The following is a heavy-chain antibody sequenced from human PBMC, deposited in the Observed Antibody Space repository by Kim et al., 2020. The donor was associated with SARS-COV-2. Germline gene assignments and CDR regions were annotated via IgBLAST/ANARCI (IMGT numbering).Heavy chain of an antibody. J-gene: IGHJ5*02. Sequence: GRITISRDNSKNSLYLQMNSLRTEDTALYYCAKEALRYFDWLLKYNWFDPWGQGTLVTVSS. V-gene: IGHV3-43*01. CDR3: AKEALRYFDWLLKYNWFDP. D-gene: IGHD3-9*01.